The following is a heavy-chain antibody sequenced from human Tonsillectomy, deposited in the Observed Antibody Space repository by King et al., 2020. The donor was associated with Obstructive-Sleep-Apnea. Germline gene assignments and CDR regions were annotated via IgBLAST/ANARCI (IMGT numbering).Heavy chain of an antibody. CDR3: ATVASATATYDCDD. CDR2: INPNSGGT. D-gene: IGHD4-17*01. J-gene: IGHJ4*02. V-gene: IGHV1-2*02. CDR1: GYTFTGYY. Sequence: VQLVQSGAEVKKPGASVKVSCKASGYTFTGYYMHWVRQAPGQGLEWMGWINPNSGGTNYAQNFQGRVTMTRDTSISTAYMELSRLRSDDTAVYYCATVASATATYDCDDGGQGTLVTVSA.